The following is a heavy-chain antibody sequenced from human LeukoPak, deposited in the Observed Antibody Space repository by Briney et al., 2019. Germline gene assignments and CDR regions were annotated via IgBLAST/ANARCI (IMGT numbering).Heavy chain of an antibody. Sequence: PGGSLRLSCAASGFTFSSYGMHWVRQAPGKGLEWVAFIRYDGSNKYYADSVKGRFTISRDNSKNTLFLQMNSLRAEDTAVYYCARPNYYDSRSWGFDIWGQGTMVTVSS. CDR1: GFTFSSYG. CDR3: ARPNYYDSRSWGFDI. D-gene: IGHD3-22*01. J-gene: IGHJ3*02. V-gene: IGHV3-30*02. CDR2: IRYDGSNK.